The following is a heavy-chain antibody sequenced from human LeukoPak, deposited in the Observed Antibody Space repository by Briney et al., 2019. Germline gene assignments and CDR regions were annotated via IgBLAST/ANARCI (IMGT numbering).Heavy chain of an antibody. D-gene: IGHD2-2*01. CDR3: ARDREATSPNGMDV. V-gene: IGHV3-33*01. Sequence: GGSPRLSCAASGFTFTSYGMHWVRQAPGQGLEWVAVIWYGGSNKYYADSVKGRFTISRDNSKNTLYLQMNSLRAEDTAVYYCARDREATSPNGMDVWGQGTTVTVSS. CDR1: GFTFTSYG. J-gene: IGHJ6*02. CDR2: IWYGGSNK.